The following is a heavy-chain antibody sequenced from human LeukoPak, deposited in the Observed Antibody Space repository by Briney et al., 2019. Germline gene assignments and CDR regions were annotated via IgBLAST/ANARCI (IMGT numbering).Heavy chain of an antibody. CDR3: AREAHGSGSYYRFDY. J-gene: IGHJ4*02. D-gene: IGHD3-10*01. CDR1: GGSISSYY. V-gene: IGHV4-4*07. CDR2: IYTSGRT. Sequence: SETLSLTCTVSGGSISSYYWSWIRQPAGKGLEWIGRIYTSGRTNYNPSLKSRVTMSVDTSKNQFSLKLSSVTAADTAVYYCAREAHGSGSYYRFDYWGQGTLVTVSS.